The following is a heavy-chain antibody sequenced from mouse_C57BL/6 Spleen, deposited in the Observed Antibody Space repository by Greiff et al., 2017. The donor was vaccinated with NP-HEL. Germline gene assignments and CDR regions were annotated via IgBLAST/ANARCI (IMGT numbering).Heavy chain of an antibody. D-gene: IGHD1-1*01. Sequence: VKLMESGAELVKPGASVKISCKASGYAFSSYWMNWVKQRPGKGLEWIGQIYPGDGDTNYNGKFKGKATLTADKSSSTAYMQLSSLTSEDSAVYFCARVYGSTFDYWGQGTTLTVSS. CDR2: IYPGDGDT. CDR1: GYAFSSYW. CDR3: ARVYGSTFDY. J-gene: IGHJ2*01. V-gene: IGHV1-80*01.